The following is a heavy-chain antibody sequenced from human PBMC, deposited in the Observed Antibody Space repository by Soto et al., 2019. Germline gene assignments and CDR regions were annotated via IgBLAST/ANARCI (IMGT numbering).Heavy chain of an antibody. CDR2: ISYTGSA. CDR3: ARVNYGDYYYGMDV. V-gene: IGHV4-59*01. Sequence: LSLTCTVSGGSINYSYWTWIRQPPGKGLEWIGYISYTGSANYNASLKSRLTISVDTSKNQFSLKLSSVTAADTALYYCARVNYGDYYYGMDVWGQGTTVTVSS. CDR1: GGSINYSY. D-gene: IGHD4-17*01. J-gene: IGHJ6*02.